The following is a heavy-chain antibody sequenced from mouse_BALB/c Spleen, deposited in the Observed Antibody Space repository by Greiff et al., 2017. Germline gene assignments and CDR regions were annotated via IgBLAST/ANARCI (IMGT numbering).Heavy chain of an antibody. Sequence: DVKLVESGGGLVQPGGSRKLSCAASGFTFSDYGMAWVRQAPGKGPEWVAFISNLAYSIYYADTVTGRFTISRENAKNTLYLEMSSLRSEDTAMYYCAREWYYAMDYWGQGTSVTVSS. J-gene: IGHJ4*01. CDR2: ISNLAYSI. CDR1: GFTFSDYG. CDR3: AREWYYAMDY. V-gene: IGHV5-15*02.